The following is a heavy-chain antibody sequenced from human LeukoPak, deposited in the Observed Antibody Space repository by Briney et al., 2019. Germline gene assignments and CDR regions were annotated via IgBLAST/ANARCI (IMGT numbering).Heavy chain of an antibody. CDR3: VRDSGRRSDY. Sequence: GGSLRLSCAASGFILSSYWMSWVRQAPGKGLEWGASKKKGGCGKYYVDSVKVRFTIPRDSAKNSLYLHMNSLRAEDTAVYYGVRDSGRRSDYLGEGALVAV. V-gene: IGHV3-7*05. CDR1: GFILSSYW. D-gene: IGHD2-15*01. J-gene: IGHJ4*02. CDR2: KKKGGCGK.